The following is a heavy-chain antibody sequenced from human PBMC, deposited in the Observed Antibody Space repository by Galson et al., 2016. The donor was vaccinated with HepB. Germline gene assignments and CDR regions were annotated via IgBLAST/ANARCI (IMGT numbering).Heavy chain of an antibody. CDR2: IKIDGSIT. J-gene: IGHJ5*02. V-gene: IGHV3-74*01. Sequence: SLRLSCAASGFSFSAYWMHWVRQAPGKGLVWVSRIKIDGSITNYADSVKGRFTISRDNAKNTLYLQMNSLRVEDTALYYCVRDGAVPGLGSDPWGQGALVSVSS. D-gene: IGHD6-19*01. CDR3: VRDGAVPGLGSDP. CDR1: GFSFSAYW.